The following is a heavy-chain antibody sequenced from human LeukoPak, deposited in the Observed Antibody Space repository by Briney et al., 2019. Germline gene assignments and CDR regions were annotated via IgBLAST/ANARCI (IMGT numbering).Heavy chain of an antibody. CDR3: AGGYSYGYWFDP. V-gene: IGHV1-69*05. CDR2: ISPIFGTA. J-gene: IGHJ5*02. CDR1: GGTFSSYA. Sequence: ASVKVSCKASGGTFSSYAISWVRQAPGQGLEWMGGISPIFGTANYAQKFQGRVTMTRDMSTSTVYMELSSLRSEDTAVYYCAGGYSYGYWFDPWGQGTLVTVSS. D-gene: IGHD5-18*01.